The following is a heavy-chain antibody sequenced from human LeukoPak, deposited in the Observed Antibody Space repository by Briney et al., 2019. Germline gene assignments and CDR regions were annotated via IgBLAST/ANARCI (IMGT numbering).Heavy chain of an antibody. V-gene: IGHV4-59*12. CDR2: IYYSGST. CDR3: ARDPRYSSSGYYYYYMDV. Sequence: SETLSLTCTVSGGSISSYYWSWIRQPPGKGLEWIGYIYYSGSTNYNPSLKSRVTISVDTSKNQFSLKLSSVTAADTAVYYCARDPRYSSSGYYYYYMDVWGKGTTVTVSS. J-gene: IGHJ6*03. D-gene: IGHD6-6*01. CDR1: GGSISSYY.